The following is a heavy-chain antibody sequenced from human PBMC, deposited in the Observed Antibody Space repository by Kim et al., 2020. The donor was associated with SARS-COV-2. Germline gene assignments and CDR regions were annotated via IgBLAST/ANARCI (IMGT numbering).Heavy chain of an antibody. V-gene: IGHV2-70*11. Sequence: SGPTLVKPTQTLTLTCTFSGFSLSTSGMCVSWIRQPPGKALEWLARIDWDDDKYYSTSLKTRLTISKDTSKNQVVLTMTNMDPVDTATYYCARIDYGSGSYWASYGMDVWGQGTTVTVSS. CDR2: IDWDDDK. CDR3: ARIDYGSGSYWASYGMDV. CDR1: GFSLSTSGMC. J-gene: IGHJ6*02. D-gene: IGHD3-10*01.